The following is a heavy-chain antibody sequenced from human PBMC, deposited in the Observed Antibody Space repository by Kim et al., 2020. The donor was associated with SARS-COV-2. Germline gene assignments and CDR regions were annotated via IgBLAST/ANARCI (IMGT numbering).Heavy chain of an antibody. J-gene: IGHJ6*02. CDR2: ISGSGGST. V-gene: IGHV3-23*01. Sequence: GGSLRLSCAASGFTFSSYAMSWVRQAPGKGLEWVSAISGSGGSTYYADSVKGRFTISRDNSKNTLYLQMNSLRAEDTAVYYCAKDYLDTAMAAGGYYYGMDVWGQGTTVTVSS. D-gene: IGHD5-18*01. CDR3: AKDYLDTAMAAGGYYYGMDV. CDR1: GFTFSSYA.